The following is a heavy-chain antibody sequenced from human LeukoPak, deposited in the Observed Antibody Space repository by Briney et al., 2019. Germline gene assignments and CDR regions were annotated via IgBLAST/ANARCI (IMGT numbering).Heavy chain of an antibody. D-gene: IGHD3-22*01. V-gene: IGHV1-18*01. CDR1: GYTVSSYG. J-gene: IGHJ3*02. CDR2: ISAYNGNT. CDR3: ARVGVYYYDCSGYYAFDI. Sequence: GASVKLSCKASGYTVSSYGISWVGQAPGQGLEGMGWISAYNGNTNHAQKLQGRITMTTDTFTSTAYMELRSLRADYTAVYYCARVGVYYYDCSGYYAFDIWGQGTMVTVSS.